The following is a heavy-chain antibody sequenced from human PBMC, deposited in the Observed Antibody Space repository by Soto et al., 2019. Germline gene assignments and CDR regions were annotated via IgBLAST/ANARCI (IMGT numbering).Heavy chain of an antibody. CDR1: GYTFTRYG. V-gene: IGHV1-18*01. J-gene: IGHJ4*02. D-gene: IGHD3-10*01. Sequence: QVQLVQSGAEVKKPGASVKVSCKASGYTFTRYGITWVGQAPGQGLEWMGWISAYNGNTNYAQKLQGRVTMTTDTSTSTAYMELRSLRSDDTAVYYCARQVQGSYYVDADQYFDYWGPGTLVTVSS. CDR2: ISAYNGNT. CDR3: ARQVQGSYYVDADQYFDY.